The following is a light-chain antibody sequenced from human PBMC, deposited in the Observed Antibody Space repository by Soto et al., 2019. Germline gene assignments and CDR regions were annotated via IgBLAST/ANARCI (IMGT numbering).Light chain of an antibody. Sequence: QSVLTQPASVSGSPGQSITISCTGTSSDFGSHNLVSWYQQHPGKAPKLMIYEDSKRPSGVSNRFSGSKSGNTASLTISGLQAEDDADYYCCSYAGSSTYVFGTGTKVTVL. V-gene: IGLV2-23*01. J-gene: IGLJ1*01. CDR1: SSDFGSHNL. CDR2: EDS. CDR3: CSYAGSSTYV.